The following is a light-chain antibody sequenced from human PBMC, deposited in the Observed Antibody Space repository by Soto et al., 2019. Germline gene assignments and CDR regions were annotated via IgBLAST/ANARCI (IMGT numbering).Light chain of an antibody. V-gene: IGKV3-20*01. J-gene: IGKJ1*01. CDR1: QSVGES. Sequence: EIVLTQAPCTLSLSQGERATLSCRASQSVGESLVWYQQKPGQAPKLLIYRVFNMATGIPDRFSGSGSGTDFTLTISRLEPEDFAVYYCQHFGGSPRTFGRGTKVDI. CDR2: RVF. CDR3: QHFGGSPRT.